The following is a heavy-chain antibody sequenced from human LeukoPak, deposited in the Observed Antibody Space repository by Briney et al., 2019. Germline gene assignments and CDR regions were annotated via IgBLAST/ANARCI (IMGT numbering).Heavy chain of an antibody. V-gene: IGHV3-30*18. CDR2: MSYDGGHR. D-gene: IGHD2-2*01. CDR3: AKGCSSTSCAIEFDS. J-gene: IGHJ4*02. Sequence: GGSLRLSCAGSGFTFKYYGIHWVRQAPGKGVEWVAGMSYDGGHRYYGDSVKGRFTISRDNSKYMEFVDMNSLGPEDTALYYCAKGCSSTSCAIEFDSWGQGTLVTVSS. CDR1: GFTFKYYG.